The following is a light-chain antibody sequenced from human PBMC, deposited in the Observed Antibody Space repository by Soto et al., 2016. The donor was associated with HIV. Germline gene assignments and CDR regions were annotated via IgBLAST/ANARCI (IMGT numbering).Light chain of an antibody. CDR2: AAS. V-gene: IGKV1-17*03. Sequence: DIQMTQSPSAMSASVGDRVTITCRASQGISNDLSWFHQKPGKVPKRLIYAASTLQSGVPSRFSGSGSGTDFTLTISCLQSEDFATYYCQQYYSYPRTFGQGTKVEIK. CDR3: QQYYSYPRT. J-gene: IGKJ1*01. CDR1: QGISND.